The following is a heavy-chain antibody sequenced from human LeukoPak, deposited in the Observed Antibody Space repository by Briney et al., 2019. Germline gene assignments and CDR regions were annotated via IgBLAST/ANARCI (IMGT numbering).Heavy chain of an antibody. CDR2: IWYDGSNK. Sequence: GGSLRLSCAASGFTFSSYGMHWVRQAPGKGLEWVAVIWYDGSNKYYADSVKGRFTVSRDNSKDTVSLQLNSLRAEDTAVYYCARGSEAAAGAFDYWGQGALVTVPS. V-gene: IGHV3-33*01. J-gene: IGHJ4*02. D-gene: IGHD6-13*01. CDR1: GFTFSSYG. CDR3: ARGSEAAAGAFDY.